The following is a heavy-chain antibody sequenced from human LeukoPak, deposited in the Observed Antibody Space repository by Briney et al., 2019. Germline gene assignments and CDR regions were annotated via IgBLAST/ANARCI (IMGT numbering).Heavy chain of an antibody. D-gene: IGHD3-10*01. CDR3: ARADEVLHYFDC. V-gene: IGHV4-61*02. J-gene: IGHJ4*02. CDR2: IYTSGTT. CDR1: GGSINSGGYY. Sequence: KTSETLSLTCTVSGGSINSGGYYWNWIRQPAGKGLEWIGRIYTSGTTNYNSSLEGRVTMSIHTSTNQFSLNLNSVTAADTAVYYCARADEVLHYFDCWGQGILVTVSS.